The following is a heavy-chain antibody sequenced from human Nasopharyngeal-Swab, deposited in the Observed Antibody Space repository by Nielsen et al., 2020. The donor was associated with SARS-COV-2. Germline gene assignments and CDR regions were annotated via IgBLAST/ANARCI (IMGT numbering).Heavy chain of an antibody. J-gene: IGHJ4*02. CDR2: IKQDGSEK. CDR3: ARAGSRGWYYYFDY. V-gene: IGHV3-7*01. D-gene: IGHD6-19*01. CDR1: GFTFSSYW. Sequence: GESLKISCAASGFTFSSYWMSWVRQAPGKGLEWVANIKQDGSEKYYVDSVKGRFTISRDNAKNSLYLQMNSLRAEDTAVYYCARAGSRGWYYYFDYWGQGTLVTVSS.